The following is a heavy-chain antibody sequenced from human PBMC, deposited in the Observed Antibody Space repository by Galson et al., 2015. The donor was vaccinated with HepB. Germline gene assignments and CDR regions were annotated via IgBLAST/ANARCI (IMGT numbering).Heavy chain of an antibody. J-gene: IGHJ4*02. V-gene: IGHV3-73*01. CDR3: TRHSNSVIAAAGGFDY. Sequence: SLRLSCAASGFTFSGSAMHWVRQASGKGLEWVGRIRSKANSYATAYAASVKGRFTISRDDSKNTAYLQMNSLKTEDTAVYYCTRHSNSVIAAAGGFDYWGQGTLVTVSS. CDR1: GFTFSGSA. D-gene: IGHD6-13*01. CDR2: IRSKANSYAT.